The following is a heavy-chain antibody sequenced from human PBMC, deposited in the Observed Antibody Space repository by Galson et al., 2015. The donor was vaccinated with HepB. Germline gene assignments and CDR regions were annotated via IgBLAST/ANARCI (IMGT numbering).Heavy chain of an antibody. CDR1: GFTFSSYA. J-gene: IGHJ4*02. CDR3: AREPTSSGLISD. CDR2: ISYDGSNK. V-gene: IGHV3-30*04. Sequence: SLRLSCAASGFTFSSYAMHWVRQAPGKGLEWVAVISYDGSNKYYADSVKGRFTISRDNSKNTLYLQMNSLRAEDTAVYYCAREPTSSGLISDWGQGTLVTVSS. D-gene: IGHD3-22*01.